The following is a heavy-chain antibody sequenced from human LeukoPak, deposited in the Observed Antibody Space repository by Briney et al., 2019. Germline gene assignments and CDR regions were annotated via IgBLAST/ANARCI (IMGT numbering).Heavy chain of an antibody. CDR2: IGWNSGGI. J-gene: IGHJ4*02. D-gene: IGHD6-13*01. CDR1: GFTFDDYA. Sequence: PGGSLRLSCAASGFTFDDYAMHWVRQAPGKGLEWVPGIGWNSGGIVYADSVKGRFTISRDNAKNSLYLQMNSLGAEDTALYYCVKVTAAGFVDHWGQGTLVTVSS. CDR3: VKVTAAGFVDH. V-gene: IGHV3-9*01.